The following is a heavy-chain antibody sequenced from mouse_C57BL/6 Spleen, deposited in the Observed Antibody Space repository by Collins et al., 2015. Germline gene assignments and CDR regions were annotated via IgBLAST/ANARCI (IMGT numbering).Heavy chain of an antibody. Sequence: QVQLQQSGAELVKPGASVKISCKASGYAFSSYWMNWVKQRPGKGLEWIGQIYPGDGDTNYNGKFKGKATLTADKSSSTAYMQLSSLTSEDSAVYFCARGGYGNRYYFDYWGQGTTLTVSS. CDR3: ARGGYGNRYYFDY. CDR2: IYPGDGDT. D-gene: IGHD2-10*02. V-gene: IGHV1-80*01. CDR1: GYAFSSYW. J-gene: IGHJ2*01.